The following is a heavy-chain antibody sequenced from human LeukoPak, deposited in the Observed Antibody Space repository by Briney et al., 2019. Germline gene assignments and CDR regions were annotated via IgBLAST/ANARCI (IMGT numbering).Heavy chain of an antibody. Sequence: PGGSLRLSCAASGFTFSSYGMHWVRQAPGKGLEWVAVIWYDGSNKYYADSVKGRFTISRDNSKNTLYLQMNSLRAEDTAVYYCARDMITMVRGALYGMDVWGQGTTVTVSS. D-gene: IGHD3-10*01. J-gene: IGHJ6*02. CDR3: ARDMITMVRGALYGMDV. CDR1: GFTFSSYG. V-gene: IGHV3-33*01. CDR2: IWYDGSNK.